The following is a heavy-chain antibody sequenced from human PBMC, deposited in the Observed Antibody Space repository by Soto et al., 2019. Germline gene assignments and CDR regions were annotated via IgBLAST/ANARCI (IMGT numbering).Heavy chain of an antibody. Sequence: SETLSLTCTVSGGSISSSSYYWGWIRQPPGKGLEWIGYIYYSGSTYYNPSLKSRVTISVDTSKNQFSLKLSSVTAADTAVYYCARNHDYLWYFDYWGQGTLVTVSS. D-gene: IGHD3-16*01. J-gene: IGHJ4*02. CDR1: GGSISSSSYY. CDR3: ARNHDYLWYFDY. V-gene: IGHV4-30-4*08. CDR2: IYYSGST.